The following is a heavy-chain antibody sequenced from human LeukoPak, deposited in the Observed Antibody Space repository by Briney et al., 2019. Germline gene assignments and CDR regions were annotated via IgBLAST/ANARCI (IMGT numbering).Heavy chain of an antibody. CDR3: ARGERWVRGPFDY. V-gene: IGHV4-30-2*01. Sequence: KPSETLSLTCTVSGGSISRGGYYWSWIRQPPGKGLEWIGYIYHSGSTYYNPSLKSRVTISVDRSKNQFSLKLSSVTAADTAVYYCARGERWVRGPFDYWGQGTLVTVSA. CDR2: IYHSGST. J-gene: IGHJ4*02. CDR1: GGSISRGGYY. D-gene: IGHD4-23*01.